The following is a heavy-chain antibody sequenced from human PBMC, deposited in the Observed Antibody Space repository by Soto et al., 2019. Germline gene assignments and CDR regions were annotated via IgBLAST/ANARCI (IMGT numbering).Heavy chain of an antibody. V-gene: IGHV6-1*01. CDR3: AGTTSHQWYYMDV. D-gene: IGHD1-7*01. J-gene: IGHJ6*03. Sequence: SQTLSLTCAISGDSVSSNSAAWNWIRQSPSRGLEWLGRTYYRSRWYNDYAVSVRSRITVNPDTSKNQFSLQLTSATPEDTAVYYCAGTTSHQWYYMDVWGKGTTVTVSS. CDR1: GDSVSSNSAA. CDR2: TYYRSRWYN.